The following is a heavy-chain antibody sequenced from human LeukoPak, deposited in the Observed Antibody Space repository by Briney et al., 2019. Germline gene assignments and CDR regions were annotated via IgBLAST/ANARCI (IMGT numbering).Heavy chain of an antibody. Sequence: GGSLRLSCAASGFTFSSYGMHWVRQAPGKGLEWVAVISDDVNNKYYADSTRGRVTIARDNSKNTVYLQMNSLRPEDTAMYYCAAGRYDFLCGFYKGGYFDYWGQGTLVTVSS. CDR2: ISDDVNNK. CDR1: GFTFSSYG. CDR3: AAGRYDFLCGFYKGGYFDY. V-gene: IGHV3-30*19. D-gene: IGHD3-3*01. J-gene: IGHJ4*02.